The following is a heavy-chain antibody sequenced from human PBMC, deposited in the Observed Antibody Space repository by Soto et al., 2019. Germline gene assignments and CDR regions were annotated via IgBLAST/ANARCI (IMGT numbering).Heavy chain of an antibody. V-gene: IGHV3-23*01. J-gene: IGHJ6*02. CDR3: ERAEWISKIRDAYYYYGMDV. CDR2: ISRSGGGI. CDR1: GFTFSTYA. Sequence: GGSLRLSCAASGFTFSTYAMTWVRQAPGKGLEWVSTISRSGGGIYYADSVKGRFTISRDNSQNTLYLQMNSLRADDTAVYYCERAEWISKIRDAYYYYGMDVCGHGTTVTVAS. D-gene: IGHD3-10*01.